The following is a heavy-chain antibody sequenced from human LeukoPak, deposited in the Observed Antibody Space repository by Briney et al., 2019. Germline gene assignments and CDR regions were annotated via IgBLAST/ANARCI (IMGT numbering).Heavy chain of an antibody. V-gene: IGHV4-39*01. CDR2: ITNTGNT. J-gene: IGHJ6*02. D-gene: IGHD3-10*01. Sequence: SETLSLTCTVSGDSISNSAYYWVWIRQPPGKGLESIGTITNTGNTYSNPSLKSRVTISIDTSKTQISLKLTSVTAADTAVFYCARKTPGTSVDVWGQGTPVTVSS. CDR1: GDSISNSAYY. CDR3: ARKTPGTSVDV.